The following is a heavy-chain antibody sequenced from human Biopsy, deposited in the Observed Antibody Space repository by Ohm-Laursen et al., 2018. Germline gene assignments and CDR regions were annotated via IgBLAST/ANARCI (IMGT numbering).Heavy chain of an antibody. V-gene: IGHV4-34*01. CDR1: GESFNGYY. J-gene: IGHJ6*02. Sequence: SETLSLTCAVYGESFNGYYWSWIRQTPGKGLEWIGEINHSERTNYNPSLKSRVTISVDTSKNQFSLKVRSVTAADTAVYYCVRGVDYYDPYHYYALDVWGQGTTVTVSS. CDR2: INHSERT. D-gene: IGHD3-22*01. CDR3: VRGVDYYDPYHYYALDV.